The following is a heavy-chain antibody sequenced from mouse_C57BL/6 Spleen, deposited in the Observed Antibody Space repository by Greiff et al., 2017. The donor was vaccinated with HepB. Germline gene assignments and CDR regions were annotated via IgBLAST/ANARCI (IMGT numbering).Heavy chain of an antibody. CDR3: ARDRITTVVATFDY. Sequence: EVKVVESGGGLVKPGGSLKLSCAASGFTFSSYAMSWVRQTPEKRLEWVATISDGGSYTYYPDNVKGRFTISRDNAKNNLYLQMSHLKSEDTAMYYCARDRITTVVATFDYWGQGTTLTVSS. CDR1: GFTFSSYA. D-gene: IGHD1-1*01. V-gene: IGHV5-4*01. CDR2: ISDGGSYT. J-gene: IGHJ2*01.